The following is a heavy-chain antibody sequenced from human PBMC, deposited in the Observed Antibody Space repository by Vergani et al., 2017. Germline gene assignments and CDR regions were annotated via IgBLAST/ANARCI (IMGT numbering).Heavy chain of an antibody. CDR2: ISGHGDRT. CDR3: AREERSNTSPFVGD. J-gene: IGHJ4*02. Sequence: VQLVESGGGQVEAGGSLRLSCVASGFTFSNSAMSWVRQTSGKGLDWVSAISGHGDRTYYADSVKGRFTISRDNSKNTVYLQMNSLKAEDRATYYCAREERSNTSPFVGDWGQGTLVTV. D-gene: IGHD2/OR15-2a*01. CDR1: GFTFSNSA. V-gene: IGHV3-23*04.